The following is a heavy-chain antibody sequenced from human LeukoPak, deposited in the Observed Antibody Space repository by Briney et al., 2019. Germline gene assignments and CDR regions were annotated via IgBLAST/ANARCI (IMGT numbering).Heavy chain of an antibody. Sequence: GGSLRLSCAASGFIFNNYAMSWVRQAPGKGLEWVATISGGGSNTYYAASVKGRFTISRDNSKNTLYLQMNSLRAEDAAVYWCARGPTNGQAFDYWGQGTLVSVSS. J-gene: IGHJ4*02. V-gene: IGHV3-23*01. CDR1: GFIFNNYA. CDR3: ARGPTNGQAFDY. CDR2: ISGGGSNT. D-gene: IGHD2-8*01.